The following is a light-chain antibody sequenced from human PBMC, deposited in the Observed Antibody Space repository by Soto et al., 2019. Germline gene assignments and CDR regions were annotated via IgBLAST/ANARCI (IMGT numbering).Light chain of an antibody. CDR3: CSYAGSNRLV. Sequence: QSVLTQPASVSGSPGQSITISCTGTSSDVGSYNLVSWYQQHPGKAPKLMIYEGSKRPSGVSNRFSGSKSGNTASLTISGLQAEDEADYYCCSYAGSNRLVFGGGTQLTVL. CDR1: SSDVGSYNL. J-gene: IGLJ2*01. V-gene: IGLV2-23*01. CDR2: EGS.